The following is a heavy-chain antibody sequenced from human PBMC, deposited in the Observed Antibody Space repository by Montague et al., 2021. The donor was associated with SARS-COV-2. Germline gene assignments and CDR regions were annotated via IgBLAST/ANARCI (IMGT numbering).Heavy chain of an antibody. V-gene: IGHV3-21*01. D-gene: IGHD5/OR15-5a*01. Sequence: SLRLSCAASGFTFSKYSLNWVRQAPGKGLEWVSSISTSSLYLYYAASXXGRFTISRANAKNSLFLQMDSLRAEDTAVYYCARALSASYSVGGDSFDIWGQGTMVTVSS. CDR3: ARALSASYSVGGDSFDI. CDR1: GFTFSKYS. CDR2: ISTSSLYL. J-gene: IGHJ3*02.